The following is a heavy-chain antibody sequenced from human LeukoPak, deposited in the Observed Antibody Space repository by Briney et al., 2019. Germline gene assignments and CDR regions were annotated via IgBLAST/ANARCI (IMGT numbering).Heavy chain of an antibody. J-gene: IGHJ6*02. CDR3: ARVLYYYDSSGPMVYYYYGMDV. D-gene: IGHD3-22*01. CDR2: ISYDGSNK. Sequence: GGSLRLSCAASGFTFSSYGMHWVRQAPGKGLEWVAVISYDGSNKYYADSVKGRFTISRDNSKNTLYLQMNSLRAEDTAVYYCARVLYYYDSSGPMVYYYYGMDVWGQGTTVTVSS. CDR1: GFTFSSYG. V-gene: IGHV3-30*03.